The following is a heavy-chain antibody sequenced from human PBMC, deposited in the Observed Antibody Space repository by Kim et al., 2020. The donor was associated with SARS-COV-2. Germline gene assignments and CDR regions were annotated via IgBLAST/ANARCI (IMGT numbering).Heavy chain of an antibody. CDR2: INEHGTKA. CDR3: ARAGFAGAFDY. J-gene: IGHJ4*02. CDR1: GFSFSADW. V-gene: IGHV3-7*03. D-gene: IGHD3-3*01. Sequence: GGSLRLSCAASGFSFSADWMTWVRQAPGKGLEWVANINEHGTKADYADSLRGRFTISRDNAEDSLFLQMNNMRVDDTAVYYCARAGFAGAFDYWGQGILV.